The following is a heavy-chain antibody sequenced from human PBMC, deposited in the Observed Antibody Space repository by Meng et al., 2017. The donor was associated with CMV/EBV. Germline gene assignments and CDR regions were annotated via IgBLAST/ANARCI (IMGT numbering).Heavy chain of an antibody. V-gene: IGHV5-51*01. CDR1: GYSFTSYW. CDR3: ARDSDYSNYNYYYGMDV. J-gene: IGHJ6*02. CDR2: IYPGDSDT. Sequence: KVSCKGSGYSFTSYWIGWVRQMPGKGLEWMGIIYPGDSDTRYSPSFQGQVTISADKSISTAYLQWSSLKVSDTAMYYCARDSDYSNYNYYYGMDVWGQGTTVTVSS. D-gene: IGHD4-11*01.